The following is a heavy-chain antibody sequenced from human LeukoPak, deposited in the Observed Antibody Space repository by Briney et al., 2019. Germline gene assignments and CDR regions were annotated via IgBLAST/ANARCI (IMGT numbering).Heavy chain of an antibody. D-gene: IGHD7-27*01. CDR1: GYSFTASY. Sequence: ASVMVPCKASGYSFTASYVHWVRQAPGQGLEWMGWINPKTGGTNYEQKFQGRVTMTRDTSISTAYMELSGLKYDDTAVYYCARLGNQFDHWGQGTLVTVSS. J-gene: IGHJ4*02. CDR3: ARLGNQFDH. CDR2: INPKTGGT. V-gene: IGHV1-2*02.